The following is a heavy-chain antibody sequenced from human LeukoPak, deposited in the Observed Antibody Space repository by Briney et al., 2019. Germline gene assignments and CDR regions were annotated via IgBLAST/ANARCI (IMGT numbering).Heavy chain of an antibody. CDR2: INSDGGST. V-gene: IGHV3-74*01. J-gene: IGHJ4*02. CDR1: GFTFSSYW. CDR3: ERGTRGMAPYYFDS. Sequence: GGSLRLSCTASGFTFSSYWMHWVRQAPGKGLVWVSRINSDGGSTSYADSVKGRFTISRDNAENTLYLQMNSLRAEDTAVYYCERGTRGMAPYYFDSGGREPRVTVPS. D-gene: IGHD3-16*01.